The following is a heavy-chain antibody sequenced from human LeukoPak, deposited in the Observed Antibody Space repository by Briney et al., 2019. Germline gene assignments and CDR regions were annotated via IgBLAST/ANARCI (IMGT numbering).Heavy chain of an antibody. D-gene: IGHD2-21*01. CDR1: GFTPGSA. J-gene: IGHJ4*02. Sequence: SVKVSCKASGFTPGSAVQWVRQARGQRLEWIGWIVVGSGHTNYAQKVQERVTITRDMSTNTYYMELSSLRSEDTAVYYCVGDHPNCDYWGQGTLITVSS. CDR3: VGDHPNCDY. CDR2: IVVGSGHT. V-gene: IGHV1-58*01.